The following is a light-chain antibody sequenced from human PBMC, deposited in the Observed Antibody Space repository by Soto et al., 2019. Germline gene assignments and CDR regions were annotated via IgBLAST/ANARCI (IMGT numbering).Light chain of an antibody. V-gene: IGKV3-15*01. CDR2: GAS. J-gene: IGKJ1*01. CDR1: QSVSTN. CDR3: QQYNNWWT. Sequence: EIVMTQSPATLSVSPGETTTLSCRASQSVSTNLAWYQQKPGQAPRLLIYGASTRATGIPARFSGSGSGTEFTLTSNSLQSEDLAVYYCQQYNNWWTFGQGTKVEIK.